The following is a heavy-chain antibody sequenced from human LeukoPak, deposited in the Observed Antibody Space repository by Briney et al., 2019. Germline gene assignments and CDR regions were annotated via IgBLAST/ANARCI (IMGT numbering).Heavy chain of an antibody. CDR1: GFTFSDYA. D-gene: IGHD1-1*01. CDR3: ARAELRSLDY. Sequence: GRSLRLSCAASGFTFSDYAMHWVRQAPGKGLEWVAVISYDGSNKYYADSVKGRFTISRDNSKNTLYLQMNSLRAEDTAVYYCARAELRSLDYWGQGTLVTVSS. J-gene: IGHJ4*02. CDR2: ISYDGSNK. V-gene: IGHV3-30*04.